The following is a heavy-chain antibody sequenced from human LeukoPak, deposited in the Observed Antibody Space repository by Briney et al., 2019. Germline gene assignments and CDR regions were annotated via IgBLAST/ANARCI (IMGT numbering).Heavy chain of an antibody. V-gene: IGHV4-38-2*01. D-gene: IGHD2-8*01. Sequence: SETLSLTCSVSGYSFTSGHYWGWIRQPPGKGLEWIANIYHTGSAHYNPSLKSRVTISVDTSKNQFSLKLSSVTAADTAVYYCARYNGPNYYSYYMDVWGKGTTVTVSS. CDR3: ARYNGPNYYSYYMDV. CDR2: IYHTGSA. J-gene: IGHJ6*03. CDR1: GYSFTSGHY.